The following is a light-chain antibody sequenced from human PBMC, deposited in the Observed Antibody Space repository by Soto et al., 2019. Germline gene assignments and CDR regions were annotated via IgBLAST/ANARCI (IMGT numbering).Light chain of an antibody. CDR2: DVS. J-gene: IGLJ1*01. V-gene: IGLV2-11*01. Sequence: QSALTQPRSVSGSPGQSVTISCTGTSSDVGVYNYVSWYQQHPGKAPKVMIYDVSERPSGVPDRFSGSKSGNTASLIISGLQAEDEADYYCCSYAGSPRYVFGTGTKLTVL. CDR3: CSYAGSPRYV. CDR1: SSDVGVYNY.